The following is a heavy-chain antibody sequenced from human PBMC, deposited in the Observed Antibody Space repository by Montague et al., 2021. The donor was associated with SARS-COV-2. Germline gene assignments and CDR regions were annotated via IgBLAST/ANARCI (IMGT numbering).Heavy chain of an antibody. CDR2: ITSSGSTI. CDR1: GFTFSSYE. CDR3: ARDLRDYDILTGYL. V-gene: IGHV3-48*03. J-gene: IGHJ4*02. Sequence: SLRLSCAASGFTFSSYEMNWVRQAPGKGLEWVSYITSSGSTIYYADSVKGRFTISRGNAKNSLFLQMNSLRAEDTAVYYCARDLRDYDILTGYLWGQGTLVTVSS. D-gene: IGHD3-9*01.